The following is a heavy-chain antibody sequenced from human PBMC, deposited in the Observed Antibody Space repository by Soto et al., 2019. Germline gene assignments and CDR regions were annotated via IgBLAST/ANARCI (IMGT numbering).Heavy chain of an antibody. V-gene: IGHV3-30-3*01. CDR1: GFTFSSYA. J-gene: IGHJ4*02. Sequence: QVQLVESGGGVVQPGRSLRLSCAASGFTFSSYAMHWVRQAPGKGLEWVAVISYDGSNKYYADYVKGRFIISRDNSKNTLYMKMNSLRAEDTAVYYCARESSGSYGTLDYWGQGTLVSVSS. D-gene: IGHD1-26*01. CDR2: ISYDGSNK. CDR3: ARESSGSYGTLDY.